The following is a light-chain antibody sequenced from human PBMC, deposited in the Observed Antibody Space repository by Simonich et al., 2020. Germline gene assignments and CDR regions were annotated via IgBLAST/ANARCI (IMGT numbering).Light chain of an antibody. Sequence: DIQMTQSPSTLSASVGDRVTITFHASQSISSWLVWYQQKPGKAPKLLIYKASSLESGVPSRCSGSGSGTEFTRTISSLQPDDVATYYCQKYNSYSRTFGQGTKVEIK. J-gene: IGKJ1*01. CDR2: KAS. CDR3: QKYNSYSRT. V-gene: IGKV1-5*03. CDR1: QSISSW.